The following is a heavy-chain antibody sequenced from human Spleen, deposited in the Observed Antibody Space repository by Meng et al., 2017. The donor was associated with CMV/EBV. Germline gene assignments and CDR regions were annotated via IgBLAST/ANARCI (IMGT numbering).Heavy chain of an antibody. CDR1: GGSFSGSY. CDR3: ARGGIAARPGGNWFDP. V-gene: IGHV4-34*01. CDR2: INHSGST. Sequence: QLPCWGPELWQPSQPLSLTWDCYGGSFSGSYLSWIRQPPGKGLEWIWEINHSGSTNYNPSLKSRVTISVDTSKTQFSLKLSSVTAADTAVYYCARGGIAARPGGNWFDPWGQGTLVTVSS. J-gene: IGHJ5*02. D-gene: IGHD6-6*01.